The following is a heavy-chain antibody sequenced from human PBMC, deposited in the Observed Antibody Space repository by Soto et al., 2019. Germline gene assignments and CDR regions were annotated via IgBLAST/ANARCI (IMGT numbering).Heavy chain of an antibody. CDR1: GFTFSSYA. D-gene: IGHD2-2*01. V-gene: IGHV3-30-3*01. CDR2: ISYDGSNK. J-gene: IGHJ4*02. Sequence: PGGSLRLSCAASGFTFSSYAMHWVRQAPGKGLEWVAVISYDGSNKYYADSVKGRFTISRDNSKNTLYLQMNSLRAEDTAVYYCARDPLGYCISTSCQTFDYWGQGTLVTV. CDR3: ARDPLGYCISTSCQTFDY.